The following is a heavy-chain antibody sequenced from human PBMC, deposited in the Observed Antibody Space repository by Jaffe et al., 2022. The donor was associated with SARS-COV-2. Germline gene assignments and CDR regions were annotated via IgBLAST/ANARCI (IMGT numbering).Heavy chain of an antibody. D-gene: IGHD2-15*01. J-gene: IGHJ4*02. Sequence: EVQLLESGGGLVQPGGSLRLSCAASGFTFSSYAMSWVRQAPGKGLEWVSAISGSGGSTYYADSVKGRFTISRDNSKNTLYLQMNSLRAEDTAVYYCARDCSGGTRALDYWGQGTLVTVSS. CDR2: ISGSGGST. CDR1: GFTFSSYA. CDR3: ARDCSGGTRALDY. V-gene: IGHV3-23*01.